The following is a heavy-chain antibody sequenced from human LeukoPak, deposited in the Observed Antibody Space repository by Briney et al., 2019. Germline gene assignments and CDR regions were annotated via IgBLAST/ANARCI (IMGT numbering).Heavy chain of an antibody. CDR1: GYTFTSYG. D-gene: IGHD6-13*01. CDR2: ISAYNGNT. J-gene: IGHJ3*02. V-gene: IGHV1-18*01. Sequence: ASVKVSCKASGYTFTSYGISWVRQAPGQGLEWMGWISAYNGNTNYAQKLQGRVTMTTDTSTSTAYMELRSLRSDDTAVYYCASCIAAAGPPEEYAFDIWGQGTMVTVSS. CDR3: ASCIAAAGPPEEYAFDI.